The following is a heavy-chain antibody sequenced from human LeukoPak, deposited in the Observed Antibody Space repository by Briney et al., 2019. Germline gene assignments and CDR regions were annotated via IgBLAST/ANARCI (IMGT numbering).Heavy chain of an antibody. V-gene: IGHV3-23*01. D-gene: IGHD3-22*01. CDR1: GFTFSNYA. J-gene: IGHJ3*02. CDR3: AKGSGYYSRDAFDI. CDR2: TIGSGYNT. Sequence: PGGSLRLSCAASGFTFSNYAMSWVRQAPGKGLEWVSATIGSGYNTYYADSVKGRFAISRGSSKNTLYLQMNSLRAEDTAVYYCAKGSGYYSRDAFDIWGQGTMVTVSS.